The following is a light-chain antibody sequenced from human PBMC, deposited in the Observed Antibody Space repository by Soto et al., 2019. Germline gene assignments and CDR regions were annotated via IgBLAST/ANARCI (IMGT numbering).Light chain of an antibody. J-gene: IGKJ5*01. V-gene: IGKV1-9*01. CDR2: AAS. CDR1: QGISSN. Sequence: DIPLTQSPSFLSASVGERVTITCRASQGISSNLAWYQQKPGKAPKLLVYAASTLQSGVPSRFSGSGSGTEFTLTISSLQPEDVATYYCQQFNSYPITLGQGTRLEIK. CDR3: QQFNSYPIT.